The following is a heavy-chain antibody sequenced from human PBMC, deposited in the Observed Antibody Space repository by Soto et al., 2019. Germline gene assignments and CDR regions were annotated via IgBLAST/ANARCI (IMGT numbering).Heavy chain of an antibody. D-gene: IGHD1-26*01. CDR1: GFSLSTSGVG. Sequence: QITLKESGPTLVKPTQTLTLTCTLSGFSLSTSGVGVGWIRQPPGKALEWLALIYWDDDKRYSPSLKSRLTITKDTSKNQMVLTMTNMDPVDTATYYCARTAIVGGTGLLVDHWGQGTLVTVSS. CDR2: IYWDDDK. CDR3: ARTAIVGGTGLLVDH. J-gene: IGHJ4*02. V-gene: IGHV2-5*02.